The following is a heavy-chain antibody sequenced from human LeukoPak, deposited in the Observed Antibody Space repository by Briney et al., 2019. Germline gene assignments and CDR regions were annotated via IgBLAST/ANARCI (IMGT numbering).Heavy chain of an antibody. CDR2: ISSSSSTM. J-gene: IGHJ4*02. D-gene: IGHD6-13*01. CDR1: GFTFSSYS. V-gene: IGHV3-48*02. CDR3: ARDPKITPYSSSPSRGGGYRNFDY. Sequence: QTGGSLRLSCAASGFTFSSYSMNWVRQAPGKGLEWVSYISSSSSTMYYADSVKGRFTISRDNAKNSLNLQMNSLRDEDTAVYYCARDPKITPYSSSPSRGGGYRNFDYWGQGTLVTVSS.